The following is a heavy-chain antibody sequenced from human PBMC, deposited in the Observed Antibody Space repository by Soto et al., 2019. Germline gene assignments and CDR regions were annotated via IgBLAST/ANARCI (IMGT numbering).Heavy chain of an antibody. CDR1: GGSISSGDYY. D-gene: IGHD3-10*02. V-gene: IGHV4-30-4*01. Sequence: QVQLQESGPGLVKPSQTLSLTCTVSGGSISSGDYYWSWILQPPGKGLELIGYIYYSGSTYYNPSLKSRVTRSVDPSKNHFSLKLSSVTAADTAVYYCARELAGLNMCGFDPWGQGTLVTVSS. CDR3: ARELAGLNMCGFDP. J-gene: IGHJ5*02. CDR2: IYYSGST.